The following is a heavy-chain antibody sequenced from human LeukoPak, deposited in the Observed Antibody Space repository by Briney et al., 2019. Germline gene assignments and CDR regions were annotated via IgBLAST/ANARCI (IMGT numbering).Heavy chain of an antibody. J-gene: IGHJ4*02. CDR1: GGSISSSSYY. CDR3: ARQNDYVWGSSDY. V-gene: IGHV4-39*01. CDR2: IYYSGST. Sequence: PSETLSLTCTVSGGSISSSSYYWGWIRQPPGKGLEWIGSIYYSGSTYYNPSLKSRVTISVDTSKNQFSLKLSSVTAADTAVYYCARQNDYVWGSSDYWGQGTLVTVSS. D-gene: IGHD3-16*01.